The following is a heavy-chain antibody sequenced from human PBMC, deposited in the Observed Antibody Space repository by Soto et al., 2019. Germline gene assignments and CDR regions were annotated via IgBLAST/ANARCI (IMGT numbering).Heavy chain of an antibody. J-gene: IGHJ4*02. CDR1: GFTFSSYA. CDR2: ISSSSSTI. CDR3: ARSRRVGATAFDY. V-gene: IGHV3-48*01. Sequence: GGSLRLSCAASGFTFSSYAMRWVRQAPGKGLEWVSYISSSSSTIYYADSVKGRFTISRDNSKNTLYLQMNSLRAEDTAVYYCARSRRVGATAFDYCGQGTLVTVSS. D-gene: IGHD1-26*01.